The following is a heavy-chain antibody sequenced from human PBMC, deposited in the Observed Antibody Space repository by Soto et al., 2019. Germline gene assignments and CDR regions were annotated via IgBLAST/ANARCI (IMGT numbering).Heavy chain of an antibody. CDR1: GGSFSGYY. CDR2: INHSGST. J-gene: IGHJ6*03. D-gene: IGHD3-3*01. Sequence: SETLSLTCAVYGGSFSGYYRSWIRQPPGKGLEWIGEINHSGSTNCNPSLKSRVTISVDTSKNQFSLKLSSVTAADTAVYYCARGRIVRITIFGVVKFNYYYYMDVWGKGTTVTVSS. V-gene: IGHV4-34*01. CDR3: ARGRIVRITIFGVVKFNYYYYMDV.